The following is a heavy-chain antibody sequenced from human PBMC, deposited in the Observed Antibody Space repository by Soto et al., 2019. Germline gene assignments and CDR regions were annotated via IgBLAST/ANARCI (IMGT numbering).Heavy chain of an antibody. CDR3: ARNKASGLDI. V-gene: IGHV1-46*01. CDR1: GYTFTTYY. Sequence: ASVKLSCTASGYTFTTYYIHWVRQAPGQGLEWMGFINPSAGSTSYSRKFQGRVTMTRDTSTSTVYVELSSLRSEDTAVYYCARNKASGLDIWGQGSMVTVSS. D-gene: IGHD6-25*01. J-gene: IGHJ3*02. CDR2: INPSAGST.